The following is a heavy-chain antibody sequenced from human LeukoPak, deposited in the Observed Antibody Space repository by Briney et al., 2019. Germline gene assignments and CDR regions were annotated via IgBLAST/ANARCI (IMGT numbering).Heavy chain of an antibody. CDR2: INPSGGST. Sequence: ASVKVSCKASGYTFTSYYMHWVRQAPGQGLEWMGIINPSGGSTSYAQKFQGRVTMTRDMSTSTVYMELSSLRSEDTAVYYCARVARYYDSSGYYYGYWGQGTLVTVSS. CDR3: ARVARYYDSSGYYYGY. J-gene: IGHJ4*02. CDR1: GYTFTSYY. V-gene: IGHV1-46*01. D-gene: IGHD3-22*01.